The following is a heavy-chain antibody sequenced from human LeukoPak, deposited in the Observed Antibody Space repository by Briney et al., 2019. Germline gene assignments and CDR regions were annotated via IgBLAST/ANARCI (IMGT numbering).Heavy chain of an antibody. Sequence: SETLSLTCTVSGGSISSSSYYWGWIRQPPGKGLEWIGEINHSGSTNYNPSLKSRVTISVDTSKNQFSLKLSSVTAADTAVYYCARGLAYYYGSGRQRWFDPWGQGTLVTVSS. CDR1: GGSISSSSYY. J-gene: IGHJ5*02. CDR2: INHSGST. D-gene: IGHD3-10*01. V-gene: IGHV4-39*07. CDR3: ARGLAYYYGSGRQRWFDP.